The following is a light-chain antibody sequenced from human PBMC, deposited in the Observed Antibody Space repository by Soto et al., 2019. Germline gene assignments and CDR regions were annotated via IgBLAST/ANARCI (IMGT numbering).Light chain of an antibody. CDR1: QIISSY. V-gene: IGKV1-39*01. Sequence: DFQMTQSPSSLSASVAARDTITCRTRQIISSYLNWYQQKPGKAPKLLIYAASSLQSGVPSRFSGSGSGTDFTLTISSLQPEDFATYYCQQSYSTSVTFGQGTKVDI. J-gene: IGKJ1*01. CDR3: QQSYSTSVT. CDR2: AAS.